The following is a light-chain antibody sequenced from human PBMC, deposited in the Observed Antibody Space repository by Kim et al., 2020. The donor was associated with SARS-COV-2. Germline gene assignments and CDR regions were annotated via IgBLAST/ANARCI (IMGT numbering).Light chain of an antibody. CDR3: QQRTDWPPTTT. CDR2: DAS. V-gene: IGKV3-11*01. J-gene: IGKJ4*01. Sequence: EIVLTQSPATLSLSPGERATLSCRASQSVSVYLAWYQQKPGQAPRLLIYDASNRATGIPARFSGSGSGTDFTLTISSLEPEDFAVYYCQQRTDWPPTTTFGGGTKVDIK. CDR1: QSVSVY.